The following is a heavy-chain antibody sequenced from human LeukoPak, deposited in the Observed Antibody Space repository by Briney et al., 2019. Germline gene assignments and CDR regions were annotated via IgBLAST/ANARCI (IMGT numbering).Heavy chain of an antibody. CDR3: ARVPYSGYHFDY. D-gene: IGHD1-26*01. CDR2: ISSSSSYI. Sequence: GGSLRLSCAASGFTFNSYSMNWVRQAPGKGREWVSSISSSSSYIRYADSVKGRFTISRDNAKNSLYLQMNSLRAEDTAVYYCARVPYSGYHFDYWGQGTLVTVSS. J-gene: IGHJ4*02. CDR1: GFTFNSYS. V-gene: IGHV3-21*01.